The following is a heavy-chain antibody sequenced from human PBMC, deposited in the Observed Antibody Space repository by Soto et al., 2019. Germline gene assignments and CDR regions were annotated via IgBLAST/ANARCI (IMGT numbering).Heavy chain of an antibody. V-gene: IGHV3-15*07. CDR3: ATYYYDSSGYYYVGYYYYYGMDV. J-gene: IGHJ6*02. D-gene: IGHD3-22*01. CDR2: INSKNDGGTT. CDR1: GFTFINAW. Sequence: GGSLRVSCAASGFTFINAWMNWVRQVPWKGLEWVGRINSKNDGGTTDYAAPVKARITISRNDSKSTLYLQMNSLKTEDTAVYYCATYYYDSSGYYYVGYYYYYGMDVWGQGNTVTVSS.